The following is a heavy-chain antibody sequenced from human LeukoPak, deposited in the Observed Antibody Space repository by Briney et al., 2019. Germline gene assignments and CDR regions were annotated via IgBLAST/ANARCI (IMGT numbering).Heavy chain of an antibody. D-gene: IGHD3-3*01. J-gene: IGHJ3*02. CDR2: IYYSGST. CDR3: ARVTSDFWSKEIVFDI. Sequence: SETLSLTCTVSGGSISSYYWSWIRQPPGKGLEWIGYIYYSGSTNYNPSLKSRVTISVDTSKNQFSLKLSSVTAADTAVYYCARVTSDFWSKEIVFDIWGQGTMVTVSS. V-gene: IGHV4-59*01. CDR1: GGSISSYY.